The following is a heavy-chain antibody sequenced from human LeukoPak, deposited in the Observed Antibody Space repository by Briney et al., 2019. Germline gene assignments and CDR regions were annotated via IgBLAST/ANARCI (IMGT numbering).Heavy chain of an antibody. CDR3: ARGDDYYDSSGPD. D-gene: IGHD3-22*01. V-gene: IGHV4-59*12. CDR1: VGSIRGYY. Sequence: SETLSLTCSVSVGSIRGYYWSWVRQPPGKGLEWIGYIFYSGTTTYSPSLKSRATLSLDTSKNQFSLKLSSVTAADTAVYYCARGDDYYDSSGPDWGQGTLVTVSS. J-gene: IGHJ4*02. CDR2: IFYSGTT.